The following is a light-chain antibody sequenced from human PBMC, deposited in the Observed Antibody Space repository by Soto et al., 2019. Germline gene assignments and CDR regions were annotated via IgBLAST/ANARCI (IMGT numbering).Light chain of an antibody. CDR1: QVINGW. J-gene: IGKJ2*01. CDR2: EAS. Sequence: DIQLTQFPPTLSASVGDRVIITCRTSQVINGWLAWYRQKPGKAPNLLIYEASTLHTGVPSRFSGGGSGTEFTLTISSLQPDDSATFYCQQYNSDPYTFGQGTRLEIK. CDR3: QQYNSDPYT. V-gene: IGKV1-5*03.